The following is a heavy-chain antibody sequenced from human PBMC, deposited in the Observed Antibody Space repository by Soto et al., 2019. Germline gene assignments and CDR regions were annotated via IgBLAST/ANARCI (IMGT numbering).Heavy chain of an antibody. Sequence: GGSLRRSCAASGFIFSNFAMHWVRQAPGKGLEWVAVTSYDGSNAYYGDSVKGRFTISRDSSKNTLYLQMNSLRAEDTAVYFCARDDPYYDILSGLFDYWGQGTLVTVSS. J-gene: IGHJ4*02. CDR3: ARDDPYYDILSGLFDY. CDR1: GFIFSNFA. CDR2: TSYDGSNA. V-gene: IGHV3-30-3*01. D-gene: IGHD3-9*01.